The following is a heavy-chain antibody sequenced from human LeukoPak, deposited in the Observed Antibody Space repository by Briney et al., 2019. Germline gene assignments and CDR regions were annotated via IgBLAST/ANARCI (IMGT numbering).Heavy chain of an antibody. CDR2: FDPEDGET. D-gene: IGHD3-10*01. V-gene: IGHV1-24*01. Sequence: ASVKVSCKVSGYTLTELSMHWVRQAPGKGLEWMGGFDPEDGETIYAQKFQGRVTMTEDTSTDTAYMELSSLRSEDTAVYYCARSYGSGSYHLYYFDYWGQGTLVTVSS. CDR1: GYTLTELS. CDR3: ARSYGSGSYHLYYFDY. J-gene: IGHJ4*02.